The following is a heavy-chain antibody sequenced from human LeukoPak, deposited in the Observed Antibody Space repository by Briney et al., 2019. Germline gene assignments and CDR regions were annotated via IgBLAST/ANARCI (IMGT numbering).Heavy chain of an antibody. CDR2: IYYSGST. CDR3: ARVGRIPAAGRNYYYGMDV. CDR1: GGSINNNY. J-gene: IGHJ6*02. Sequence: SETLSLTCTVSGGSINNNYWTWIRQSPGKGLEWIGYIYYSGSTNYNPSLKSRVTISVDTSKNQFSLELSSVTAADTAVYYCARVGRIPAAGRNYYYGMDVWGQGTTVTVSS. D-gene: IGHD6-13*01. V-gene: IGHV4-59*01.